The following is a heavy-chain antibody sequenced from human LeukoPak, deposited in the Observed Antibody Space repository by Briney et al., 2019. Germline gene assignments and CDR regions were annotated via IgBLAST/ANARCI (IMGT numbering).Heavy chain of an antibody. V-gene: IGHV4-39*01. CDR1: GGSISSSTYY. CDR2: IYSGST. J-gene: IGHJ4*02. Sequence: SETLSLTCTVSGGSISSSTYYWGWIRQPPGKGLEWIGSIYSGSTYYNPSLKSRVSISIDKSKNQFSLKLSSLTAADTAVYHCASTNYGDYFDYWGQGTLVPVSS. D-gene: IGHD4-17*01. CDR3: ASTNYGDYFDY.